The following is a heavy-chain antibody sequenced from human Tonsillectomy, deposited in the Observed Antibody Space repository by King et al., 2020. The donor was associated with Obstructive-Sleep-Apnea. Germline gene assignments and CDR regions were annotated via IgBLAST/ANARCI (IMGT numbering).Heavy chain of an antibody. V-gene: IGHV3-30*02. CDR2: IRYDGSNK. D-gene: IGHD6-6*01. CDR3: AKAARLDY. CDR1: GFTFSSYG. Sequence: VQLVESGGGVVQPGRSLRLSCAASGFTFSSYGMHWVRQAPGKGLEGVAFIRYDGSNKYYADSVKGRFTISRDNSKNTLYLQMNSLRAEDTAVYYCAKAARLDYWGQGTLVTVSS. J-gene: IGHJ4*02.